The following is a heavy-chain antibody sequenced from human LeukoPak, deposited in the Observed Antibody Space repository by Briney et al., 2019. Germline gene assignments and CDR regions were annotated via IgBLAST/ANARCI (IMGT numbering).Heavy chain of an antibody. Sequence: GSLRLSCAASGFTFSNYAMNWVRQPPGKGLEWIGEIYHSGSTNYNPSLNSRVTISEDKSKNQFSLKLSSVTAADTAVYYCARLARGVTTFRALSVGFDIWGQGTMVTVSS. CDR2: IYHSGST. V-gene: IGHV4-4*02. CDR1: GFTFSNYA. J-gene: IGHJ3*02. CDR3: ARLARGVTTFRALSVGFDI. D-gene: IGHD4-17*01.